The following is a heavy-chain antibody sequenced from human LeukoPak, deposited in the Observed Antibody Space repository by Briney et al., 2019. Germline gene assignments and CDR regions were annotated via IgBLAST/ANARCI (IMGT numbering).Heavy chain of an antibody. CDR3: ASDGGSYTFDL. CDR1: GGSFSLYY. D-gene: IGHD1-26*01. CDR2: MYDSGST. Sequence: SVTLSLTCTVSGGSFSLYYWSWMRQPPGKGLKLIGYMYDSGSTNYNPSLKSRVTISVDTSKNQFSLRLNSVTAADTAVYYCASDGGSYTFDLWGQGVLVTVSS. V-gene: IGHV4-59*07. J-gene: IGHJ4*02.